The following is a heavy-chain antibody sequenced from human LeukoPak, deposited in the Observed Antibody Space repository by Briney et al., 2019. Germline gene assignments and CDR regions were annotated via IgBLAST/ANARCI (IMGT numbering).Heavy chain of an antibody. CDR3: AKAVESRAAARPYGMDV. V-gene: IGHV3-43*02. CDR1: GFTFSIYS. Sequence: PGGSLRLSCAASGFTFSIYSMNWVRQAPGKGLEWVSLISGDGVRIHYGDSVKGRFTISRDNSKNSLYLQMNSLRTEDTALYYCAKAVESRAAARPYGMDVWGQGTPVTVSS. CDR2: ISGDGVRI. J-gene: IGHJ6*02. D-gene: IGHD6-6*01.